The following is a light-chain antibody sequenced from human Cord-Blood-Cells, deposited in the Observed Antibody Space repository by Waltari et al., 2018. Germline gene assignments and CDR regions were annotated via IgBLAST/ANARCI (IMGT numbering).Light chain of an antibody. J-gene: IGLJ2*01. CDR1: SGSIASNY. CDR2: EDN. Sequence: NFMLTQPHSVSESPGKTVTISCTRRSGSIASNYVQWYQQRPGSSPTKVIYEDNQRPSGVPARFSGSIDSSSNSASLTISGLKTEDEADYYCQSYDSSNVVFGGGTKLTVL. CDR3: QSYDSSNVV. V-gene: IGLV6-57*01.